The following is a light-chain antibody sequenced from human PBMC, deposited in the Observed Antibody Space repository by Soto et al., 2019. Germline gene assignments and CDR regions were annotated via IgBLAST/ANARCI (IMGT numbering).Light chain of an antibody. CDR1: NSDVGDYKY. J-gene: IGLJ3*02. Sequence: QSVLTQPASVSGSPGQSITISCTGSNSDVGDYKYVSWYQLHPGKVPKLMIYEVSNRPSGVSNRFSGSKSGNTASLTISGLQAEDEADYYCSSYTSSRTRVFGGATKLTVL. CDR3: SSYTSSRTRV. V-gene: IGLV2-14*01. CDR2: EVS.